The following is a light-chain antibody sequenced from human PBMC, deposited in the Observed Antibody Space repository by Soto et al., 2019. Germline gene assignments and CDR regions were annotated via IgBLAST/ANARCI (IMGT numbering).Light chain of an antibody. CDR3: QQYYSYPFT. J-gene: IGKJ3*01. CDR1: QGISNY. CDR2: SAA. Sequence: EIQLTQSPSFLSVSVGNRVTIPCRASQGISNYLAWYQQKPGKAPKLLIYSAATLQSGVPSRFSGSGSGTDFTLTISCLQSEDFATYYCQQYYSYPFTFGPGTKVDIK. V-gene: IGKV1-9*01.